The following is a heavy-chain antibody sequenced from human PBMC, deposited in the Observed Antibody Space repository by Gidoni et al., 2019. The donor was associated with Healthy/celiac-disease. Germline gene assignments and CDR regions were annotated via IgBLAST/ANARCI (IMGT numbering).Heavy chain of an antibody. CDR1: RFTFSNAW. V-gene: IGHV3-15*07. CDR3: TTVRLEWLPYDY. J-gene: IGHJ4*02. CDR2: IKSTTDGGTT. Sequence: EVQLVESGGGLVKPGGSLRLSCAAARFTFSNAWMNWVRQAPGKGLEWVGRIKSTTDGGTTDYAAPVKGRFTISRDDSKNTLYLQMNSLKTEDTAVYYCTTVRLEWLPYDYWGQGTLVTVSS. D-gene: IGHD3-3*01.